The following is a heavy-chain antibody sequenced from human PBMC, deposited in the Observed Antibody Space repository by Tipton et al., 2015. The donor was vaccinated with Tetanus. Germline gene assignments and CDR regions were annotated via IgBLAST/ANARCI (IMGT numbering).Heavy chain of an antibody. CDR1: GFTVTGTY. J-gene: IGHJ4*02. CDR3: ARAPFDFSDYFDL. V-gene: IGHV3-53*01. CDR2: IYSGSTT. D-gene: IGHD6-19*01. Sequence: QLVQSGGGLIQPGGSLRLSCAASGFTVTGTYMAWVRQTPGKGLEWVSSIYSGSTTYYRDSVRGRFAISRDSSKNSFHLQLNNLRDEDTAIYFCARAPFDFSDYFDLWGQGTPGTVSS.